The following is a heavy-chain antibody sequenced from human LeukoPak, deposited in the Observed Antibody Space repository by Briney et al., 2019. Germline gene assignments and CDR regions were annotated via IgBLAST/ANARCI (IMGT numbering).Heavy chain of an antibody. J-gene: IGHJ3*02. D-gene: IGHD3-22*01. CDR3: ARDSYDSSGSSDAFDI. V-gene: IGHV3-48*03. Sequence: GGSLGLSCAASGFTFSSYEMNWVRQAPGKGLEWISYISSSAKTTYYAESAKGRFTIPRDNAKNSLYLQMNSLRAEDTAVYYCARDSYDSSGSSDAFDIWGQGTMVTVSS. CDR1: GFTFSSYE. CDR2: ISSSAKTT.